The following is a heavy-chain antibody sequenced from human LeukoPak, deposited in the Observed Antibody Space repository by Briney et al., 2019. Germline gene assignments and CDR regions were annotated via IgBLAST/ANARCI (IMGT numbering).Heavy chain of an antibody. J-gene: IGHJ4*02. CDR3: ARGFGDHHDYAF. CDR2: IIPIFGTA. Sequence: ASVKVSCKASGYTFTSYGISWVRQAPGQGLEWMGGIIPIFGTANYAQKFQGRVTITADESTSTAYMELSSLRSEDTAVYYCARGFGDHHDYAFWGQGTLVTVSS. D-gene: IGHD3-10*01. V-gene: IGHV1-69*13. CDR1: GYTFTSYG.